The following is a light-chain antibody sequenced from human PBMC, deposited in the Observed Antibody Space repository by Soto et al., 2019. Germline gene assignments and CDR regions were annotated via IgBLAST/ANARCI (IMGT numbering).Light chain of an antibody. CDR3: CSYVGSSSVG. CDR1: SSDVGSYNL. V-gene: IGLV2-23*02. CDR2: EVS. J-gene: IGLJ2*01. Sequence: QSVLTQPASVSGSPGQSITISCTGTSSDVGSYNLVSWYQQHPGKAPKLMIYEVSKRPSGVSNRFSGSKSGNTASLTISGLQAEDESDYYCCSYVGSSSVGFGGGTKVTVL.